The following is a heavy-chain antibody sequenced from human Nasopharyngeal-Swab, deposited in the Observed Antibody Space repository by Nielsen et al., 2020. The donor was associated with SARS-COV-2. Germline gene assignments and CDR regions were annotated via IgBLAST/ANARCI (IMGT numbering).Heavy chain of an antibody. CDR1: GFTVSSNY. V-gene: IGHV3-53*01. Sequence: GESLKISCAASGFTVSSNYMSWVRQAPGKGLEWVSVIYSGGSTYYADSVKGRFTISRDNSKNTLYLQMNSLRVEDTAVYYCAKWLSTRSLDYWGQGTLVTVSS. CDR2: IYSGGST. D-gene: IGHD2-2*01. J-gene: IGHJ4*02. CDR3: AKWLSTRSLDY.